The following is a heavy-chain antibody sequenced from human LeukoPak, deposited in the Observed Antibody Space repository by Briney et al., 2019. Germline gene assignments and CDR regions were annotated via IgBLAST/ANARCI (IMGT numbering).Heavy chain of an antibody. CDR1: GFIFSSYG. V-gene: IGHV3-30*02. CDR2: IRYVGSNK. D-gene: IGHD6-13*01. Sequence: GGSLRLSCVASGFIFSSYGMHWVRQAPGKGLDWVAFIRYVGSNKYYADSVKGRFTISRDNSKNTLYLQMNSLRAEDTAVYYCAKRGEGVSNRWYMNNWFDPWGQGTRVTVSS. CDR3: AKRGEGVSNRWYMNNWFDP. J-gene: IGHJ5*02.